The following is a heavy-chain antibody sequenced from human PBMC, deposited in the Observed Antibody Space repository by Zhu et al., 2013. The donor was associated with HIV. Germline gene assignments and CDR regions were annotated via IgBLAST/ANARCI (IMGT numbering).Heavy chain of an antibody. J-gene: IGHJ4*02. CDR3: ARVPRRRQLPDY. CDR2: INYSGST. V-gene: IGHV4-61*01. Sequence: QVQLQESGPGLVKPSETLSLTCTVSGDSVSSRSYSWSWIRQPPGKGLEWIGNINYSGSTKYNPSLKSRVTISVATSKNQFSLKLTSVTAADTAVYYCARVPRRRQLPDYWGQGTLVTVSS. D-gene: IGHD1-26*01. CDR1: GDSVSSRSYS.